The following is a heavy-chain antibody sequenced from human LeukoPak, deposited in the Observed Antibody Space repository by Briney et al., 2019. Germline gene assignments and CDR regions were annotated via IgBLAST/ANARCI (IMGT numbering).Heavy chain of an antibody. J-gene: IGHJ4*02. Sequence: GASVKVSCKASGYIFTSYDINWVRQATGQGLEWMGWMNPNSGNTGYAQKFQGRVTMTRNTSISTAYMELSSLRSEDTAVYYCARGHYRSSRGIAAADYWGQGTLVTVSS. V-gene: IGHV1-8*01. CDR3: ARGHYRSSRGIAAADY. CDR1: GYIFTSYD. CDR2: MNPNSGNT. D-gene: IGHD6-13*01.